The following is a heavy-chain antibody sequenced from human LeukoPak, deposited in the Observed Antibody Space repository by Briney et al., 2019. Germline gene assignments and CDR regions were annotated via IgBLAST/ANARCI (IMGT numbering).Heavy chain of an antibody. CDR3: ARATVRRYSSRWNTLDY. J-gene: IGHJ4*02. CDR1: GYTFTSYG. CDR2: ISAYNGNT. D-gene: IGHD6-13*01. Sequence: ASVKVSCKASGYTFTSYGISWVRQAPGQGLEWMGWISAYNGNTNYAQKLQGRVTMTTDTSTSTAYMELRSLRSDDTAVYYCARATVRRYSSRWNTLDYWGQGTLVTVSS. V-gene: IGHV1-18*01.